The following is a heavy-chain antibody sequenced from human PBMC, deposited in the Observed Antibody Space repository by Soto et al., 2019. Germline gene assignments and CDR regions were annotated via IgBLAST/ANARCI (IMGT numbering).Heavy chain of an antibody. CDR2: IYYSGST. V-gene: IGHV4-31*03. D-gene: IGHD6-13*01. CDR3: ARDQQQLVPGMDV. Sequence: SETLSLTCTVSGGSISSGGYYWGWIRQHPGKGLEWIGYIYYSGSTYYNPSLKSRVTISVDTSKNQFSLKLSSVTAADTAVYYCARDQQQLVPGMDVWGQGTTVTVSS. CDR1: GGSISSGGYY. J-gene: IGHJ6*02.